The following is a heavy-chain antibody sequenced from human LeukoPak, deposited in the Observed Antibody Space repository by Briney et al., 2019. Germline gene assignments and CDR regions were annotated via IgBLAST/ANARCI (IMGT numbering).Heavy chain of an antibody. D-gene: IGHD1-7*01. CDR1: GFTFNRYW. V-gene: IGHV3-7*05. CDR3: AREMGWNYGDY. CDR2: IKQDGSEK. Sequence: GGSLRLSCGASGFTFNRYWMSWVRQAPGKGLEWVAKIKQDGSEKYYVDSVKGRFTISRGNAKNSLYLQMNSLRAEDTAVYYCAREMGWNYGDYWGQGTLVTVSS. J-gene: IGHJ4*02.